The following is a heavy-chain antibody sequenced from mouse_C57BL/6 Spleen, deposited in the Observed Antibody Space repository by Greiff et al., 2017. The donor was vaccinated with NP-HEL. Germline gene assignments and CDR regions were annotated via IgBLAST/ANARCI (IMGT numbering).Heavy chain of an antibody. V-gene: IGHV1-4*01. D-gene: IGHD1-1*01. Sequence: QVQLKESGAELARPGASVKMSCKASGYTFTSYTMHWVKQRPGQGLEWIGYINPSSGYTKYNQKFKDKATLTADKSSSTAYMQLSSLTSEDSAVYYCARYGSSYFDAMDYWGQGTSVTVSS. CDR3: ARYGSSYFDAMDY. CDR1: GYTFTSYT. CDR2: INPSSGYT. J-gene: IGHJ4*01.